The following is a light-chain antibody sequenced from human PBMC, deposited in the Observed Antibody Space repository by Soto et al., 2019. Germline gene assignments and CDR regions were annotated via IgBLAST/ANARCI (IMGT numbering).Light chain of an antibody. CDR2: END. CDR1: NSNVGHFNL. V-gene: IGLV2-23*01. Sequence: QSALTQPASVSASPGQSITISCTGTNSNVGHFNLVSWYQQHPGKAPQLIIYENDKRPSGVSDRFSGSKSGSTASLTISGPKAGDEAVYYCPSYNPLFG. CDR3: PSYNPL. J-gene: IGLJ2*01.